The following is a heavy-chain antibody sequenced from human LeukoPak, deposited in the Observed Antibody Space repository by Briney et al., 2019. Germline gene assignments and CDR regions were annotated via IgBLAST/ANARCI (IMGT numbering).Heavy chain of an antibody. Sequence: GGSLILSCAASGFTFDDYGMSWVRQAPGKGLEWVSGINLNGGSTGYADSVKGRFTISRDNAKTSLYLQMNSLRAEDTALYYCARDPWGIASSRLFDYWGQGTLVTVSS. J-gene: IGHJ4*02. CDR3: ARDPWGIASSRLFDY. CDR1: GFTFDDYG. V-gene: IGHV3-20*04. CDR2: INLNGGST. D-gene: IGHD6-13*01.